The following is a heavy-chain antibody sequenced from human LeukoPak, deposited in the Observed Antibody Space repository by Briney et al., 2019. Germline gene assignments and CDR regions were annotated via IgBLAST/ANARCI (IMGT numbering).Heavy chain of an antibody. J-gene: IGHJ4*02. CDR3: AREGGYDILTGYQDY. Sequence: ASVKVSCKASGYIFTTYFIHWVRQAPEQGLEWMGWINPINGDTNCVQKFQGRVTMTRDTSISTAYMELTRLRSDDTAVYYCAREGGYDILTGYQDYWGQGTLVTVSS. CDR2: INPINGDT. CDR1: GYIFTTYF. D-gene: IGHD3-9*01. V-gene: IGHV1-2*02.